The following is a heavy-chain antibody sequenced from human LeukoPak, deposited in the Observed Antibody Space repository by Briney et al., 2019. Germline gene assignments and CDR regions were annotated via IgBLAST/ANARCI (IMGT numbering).Heavy chain of an antibody. CDR3: AREYYDSSGLKHAFDI. CDR2: IDPDSGGT. D-gene: IGHD3-22*01. J-gene: IGHJ3*02. Sequence: GASVKVSCKTSGYTFTDYYIHWVRQAPGQGLKWMGCIDPDSGGTKSPQRFQGRVTVTRDTSITTAYMELSRLSFDDTAVYYCAREYYDSSGLKHAFDIWGQGTMVTVSS. V-gene: IGHV1-2*02. CDR1: GYTFTDYY.